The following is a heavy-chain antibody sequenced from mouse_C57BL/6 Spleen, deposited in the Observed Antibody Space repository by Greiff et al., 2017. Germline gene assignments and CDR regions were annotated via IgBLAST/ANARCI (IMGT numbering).Heavy chain of an antibody. CDR3: ATGCDSISYMDY. V-gene: IGHV14-1*01. D-gene: IGHD2-10*02. J-gene: IGHJ4*01. Sequence: EVQLKQSGAELVKPGASVKLSCTASGFNIKDYYMHWVQQRPEQGLEWIGKIDPEDGDTEYAPTFQGQATITADTAENTAYLQLSSLMSEDTAVYYCATGCDSISYMDYWGQGTSVTVSS. CDR1: GFNIKDYY. CDR2: IDPEDGDT.